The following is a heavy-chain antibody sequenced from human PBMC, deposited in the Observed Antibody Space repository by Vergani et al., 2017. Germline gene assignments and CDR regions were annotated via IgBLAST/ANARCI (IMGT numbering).Heavy chain of an antibody. CDR3: ARDWGPWDIVVVGNY. V-gene: IGHV3-30-3*01. Sequence: QVHLVESGGGVVQPGRSLRLSCAASGFTFSSYAMHWVRQAPGKGLEWVAVISYDGSNKYYADSVKGRFTISRDNSKNTLYLQMNSLRAEDTAVYYCARDWGPWDIVVVGNYWGQGTLVTVSS. J-gene: IGHJ4*02. D-gene: IGHD2-2*01. CDR2: ISYDGSNK. CDR1: GFTFSSYA.